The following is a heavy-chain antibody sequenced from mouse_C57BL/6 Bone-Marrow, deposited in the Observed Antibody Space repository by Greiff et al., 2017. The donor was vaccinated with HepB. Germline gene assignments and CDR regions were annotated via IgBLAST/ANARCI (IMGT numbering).Heavy chain of an antibody. CDR2: IGPETGGT. V-gene: IGHV1-15*01. Sequence: QVQLQQSGAELVRPGASVTLSCKASGYTFTDYEMHWVKQTPVHGLEWIGAIGPETGGTAYNQKVKGKAILTADKSSSTAYMELRSLPSEDSAVYYCTQGWLLSYFDYWGQGTTLTVSS. D-gene: IGHD2-3*01. J-gene: IGHJ2*01. CDR1: GYTFTDYE. CDR3: TQGWLLSYFDY.